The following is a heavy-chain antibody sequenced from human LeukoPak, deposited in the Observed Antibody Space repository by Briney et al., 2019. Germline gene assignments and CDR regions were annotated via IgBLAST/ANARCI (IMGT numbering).Heavy chain of an antibody. J-gene: IGHJ5*02. CDR2: ISSSSSYI. CDR1: GFAFSTYS. D-gene: IGHD6-6*01. V-gene: IGHV3-21*01. Sequence: PGGSLRLSCAASGFAFSTYSMNWVRQAPGKGLEWVSSISSSSSYIYYADSVKGRFTISRDNAKNSLYLQMNSLRVEDTAVYYCARELAARPNWFDPWGQGTLVTVSS. CDR3: ARELAARPNWFDP.